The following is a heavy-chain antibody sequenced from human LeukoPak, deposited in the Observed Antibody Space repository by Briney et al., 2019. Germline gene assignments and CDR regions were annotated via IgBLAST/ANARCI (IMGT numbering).Heavy chain of an antibody. CDR1: GGSFSGYY. CDR3: ARGGYRPDIVVVVAATYFDY. D-gene: IGHD2-15*01. CDR2: INHSGST. Sequence: SETLSLTCAVYGGSFSGYYWSWIRQPPGKGLEWIGEINHSGSTNYNPSLKSRVTISVDTSKNQFSLKLSSVTAADTAVYYCARGGYRPDIVVVVAATYFDYWGQGTLVTVSS. J-gene: IGHJ4*02. V-gene: IGHV4-34*01.